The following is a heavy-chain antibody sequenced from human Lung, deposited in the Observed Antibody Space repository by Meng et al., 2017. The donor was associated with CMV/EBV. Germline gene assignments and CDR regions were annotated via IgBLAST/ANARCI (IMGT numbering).Heavy chain of an antibody. CDR3: ARVYCSGGSCYSPFDY. V-gene: IGHV1-18*01. D-gene: IGHD2-15*01. CDR1: GYTFSDYG. J-gene: IGHJ4*02. Sequence: ASVXVSXXASGYTFSDYGIGWVRQAPGQGLEWMGWINSYSGHTNYAQKLQGRVTMTTDTSTSSAYMELRSLRSDDTAVYYCARVYCSGGSCYSPFDYWGQGTLVTVSS. CDR2: INSYSGHT.